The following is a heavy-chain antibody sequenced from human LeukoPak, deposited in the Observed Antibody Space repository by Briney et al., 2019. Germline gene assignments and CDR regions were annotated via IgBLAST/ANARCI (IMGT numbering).Heavy chain of an antibody. CDR3: ARNNYVTHFYGLDV. J-gene: IGHJ6*02. D-gene: IGHD4-11*01. Sequence: PPETLSLTCTVSGGSISGSYWSWIRQPPGKGLEWIAYIYYSGSTNYNPSLKSRVTISVDTSMNQFSLKLSSVTAADTAVYFCARNNYVTHFYGLDVWGQGTTVTVSS. V-gene: IGHV4-59*01. CDR1: GGSISGSY. CDR2: IYYSGST.